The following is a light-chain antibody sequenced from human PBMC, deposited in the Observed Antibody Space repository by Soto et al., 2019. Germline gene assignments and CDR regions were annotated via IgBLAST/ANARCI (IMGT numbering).Light chain of an antibody. CDR2: INSDGSH. V-gene: IGLV4-69*01. CDR1: SGHSTYA. Sequence: QSVLTQSPSASASLGASVKLTCTLSSGHSTYAIAWHQQQSETGPRFLMQINSDGSHSKGDGFFDRFSGSSSGAERHLTISSLQSEDEADYYCHSLGPGIQVFGGGTKVTVL. CDR3: HSLGPGIQV. J-gene: IGLJ3*02.